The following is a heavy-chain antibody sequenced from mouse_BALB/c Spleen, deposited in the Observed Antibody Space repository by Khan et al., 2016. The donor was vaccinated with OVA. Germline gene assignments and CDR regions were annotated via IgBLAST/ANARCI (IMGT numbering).Heavy chain of an antibody. Sequence: QIQLVQSGPELKKPGETVKISCKASGFTFTNYGMSWVKQAPGKGLKWMGWINTYTGEPTYADDFKGRFAFSLETSASAAYLQINNLKNEDTATYFCARKNYSYDRYFDVWGAGTTVTVSS. CDR3: ARKNYSYDRYFDV. CDR2: INTYTGEP. V-gene: IGHV9-3-1*01. J-gene: IGHJ1*01. CDR1: GFTFTNYG. D-gene: IGHD2-12*01.